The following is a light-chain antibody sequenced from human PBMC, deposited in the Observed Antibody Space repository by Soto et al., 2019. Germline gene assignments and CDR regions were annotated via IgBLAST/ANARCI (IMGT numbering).Light chain of an antibody. CDR2: EAS. V-gene: IGLV2-18*01. Sequence: QSVLTQPPSGSGSPGQSVTISCTGTSTDFVSYNRVSWYQQPPGTAPKLIIYEASNRPSGVPDRFSGSKSGNTASLTISGLQAADEADYYCRLYTSENSYVFATGSKVTVL. CDR1: STDFVSYNR. J-gene: IGLJ1*01. CDR3: RLYTSENSYV.